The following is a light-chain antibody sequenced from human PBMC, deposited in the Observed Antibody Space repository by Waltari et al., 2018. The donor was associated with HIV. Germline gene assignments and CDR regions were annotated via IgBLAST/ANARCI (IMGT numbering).Light chain of an antibody. CDR3: QVWDTSSDHVI. Sequence: SLVLTQPPSVSVAPGPTARISCGGTNIGSKNVHWYQQKPGQAPVVVVHDYTDRPSGIPERFSGSNSGNTATLTISRVEVGDEADYHCQVWDTSSDHVIFGGGTKLTVL. J-gene: IGLJ2*01. CDR1: NIGSKN. V-gene: IGLV3-21*02. CDR2: DYT.